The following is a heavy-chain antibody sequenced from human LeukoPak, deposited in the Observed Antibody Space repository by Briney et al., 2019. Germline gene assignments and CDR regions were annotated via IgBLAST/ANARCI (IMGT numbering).Heavy chain of an antibody. CDR1: GYSISSGYY. Sequence: SETLSLTCTVSGYSISSGYYWGWIRRPPGKGLEWIGSIYHSGSTYYNPSLKSRVTISVDTSKNQFSLKLSSVTAADTAVYYYARDYGDYRNQNADWFDPWGQGTLVTVSS. J-gene: IGHJ5*02. CDR3: ARDYGDYRNQNADWFDP. V-gene: IGHV4-38-2*02. CDR2: IYHSGST. D-gene: IGHD4-17*01.